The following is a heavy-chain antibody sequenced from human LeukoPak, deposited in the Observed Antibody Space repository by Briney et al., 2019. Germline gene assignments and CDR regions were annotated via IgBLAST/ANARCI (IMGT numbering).Heavy chain of an antibody. CDR3: ARDGAPYDSSGYYYLY. CDR2: ISYDGSNK. CDR1: GFTFSSYA. Sequence: GGSLRLSCAASGFTFSSYAMHWVRQAPGKGLEWVAVISYDGSNKYYADSVKGRFTISRDNSKNTLYLQMNSLRAEDTAVYYCARDGAPYDSSGYYYLYWGQGTLVTVSS. V-gene: IGHV3-30-3*01. J-gene: IGHJ4*02. D-gene: IGHD3-22*01.